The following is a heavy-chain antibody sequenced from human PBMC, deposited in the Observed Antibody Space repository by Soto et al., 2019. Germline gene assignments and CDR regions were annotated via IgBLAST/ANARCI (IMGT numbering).Heavy chain of an antibody. J-gene: IGHJ3*02. CDR3: GRGGNYYDSSGPDAFDI. D-gene: IGHD3-22*01. V-gene: IGHV1-46*01. CDR1: GYTFTSYY. Sequence: ASVKVSCKASGYTFTSYYMHWVRQAPGQGLEWMGIINPSGGSTSYAQKFQGRVTMTRDTSTSTVYMELSSLRSEDTAVYYCGRGGNYYDSSGPDAFDIWGQGTMVTVSS. CDR2: INPSGGST.